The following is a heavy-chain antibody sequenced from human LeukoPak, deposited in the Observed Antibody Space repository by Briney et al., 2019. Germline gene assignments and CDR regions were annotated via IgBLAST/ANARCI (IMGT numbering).Heavy chain of an antibody. CDR3: ARGGGYSYGYWFDP. D-gene: IGHD5-18*01. J-gene: IGHJ5*02. CDR2: IYHSGST. CDR1: GGSISSGGYS. V-gene: IGHV4-30-2*01. Sequence: SETLSLTCAVSGGSISSGGYSWSWIRQPPGEGLEWIGYIYHSGSTYYDPSLKSRVTISVDRSKNQFSLKLSSVTAADTAVYYCARGGGYSYGYWFDPWGQGTLVTVSS.